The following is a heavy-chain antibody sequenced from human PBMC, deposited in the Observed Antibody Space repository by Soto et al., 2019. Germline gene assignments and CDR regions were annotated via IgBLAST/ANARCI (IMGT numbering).Heavy chain of an antibody. D-gene: IGHD6-13*01. CDR1: GGSFSGYY. J-gene: IGHJ5*02. V-gene: IGHV4-34*01. CDR3: ARGAEIYSSSKNWFDP. Sequence: SETLSLTCAVFGGSFSGYYWSWIRQPPGKGLEWIGEINHSGSTNYNPSLKSRVTISVDTSKNQFSLKLSSVTAADTAVYYCARGAEIYSSSKNWFDPWGQGTLVTVSS. CDR2: INHSGST.